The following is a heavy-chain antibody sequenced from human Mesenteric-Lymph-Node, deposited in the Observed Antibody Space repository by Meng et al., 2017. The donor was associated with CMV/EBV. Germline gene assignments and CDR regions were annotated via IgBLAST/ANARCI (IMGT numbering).Heavy chain of an antibody. J-gene: IGHJ4*02. Sequence: SETLSLTCTVSGGSVSSGSYYWSWIRQPPGKGLEWIGYIYYSGSTNYNPSLKSRVTISADTSKNQFSLKLSSVTAADTAVYYCARVPAGRYYFDYWGQGTLVTVSS. CDR3: ARVPAGRYYFDY. V-gene: IGHV4-61*01. CDR1: GGSVSSGSYY. CDR2: IYYSGST. D-gene: IGHD2-2*01.